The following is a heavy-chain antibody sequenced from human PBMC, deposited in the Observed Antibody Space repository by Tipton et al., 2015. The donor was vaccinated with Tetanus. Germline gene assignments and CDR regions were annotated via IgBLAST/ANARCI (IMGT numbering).Heavy chain of an antibody. V-gene: IGHV4-61*01. J-gene: IGHJ4*02. CDR2: IYYSGST. CDR1: GGSVSSGSYY. Sequence: TLSLTCTVSGGSVSSGSYYWSWTRQPPGKGLEWIGYIYYSGSTNYNPSLKSRVTISVDTSKNQFSLKLSSVTAADTAVYYCARGRTASYYFDYWGQGTLVTVSS. CDR3: ARGRTASYYFDY. D-gene: IGHD3-16*02.